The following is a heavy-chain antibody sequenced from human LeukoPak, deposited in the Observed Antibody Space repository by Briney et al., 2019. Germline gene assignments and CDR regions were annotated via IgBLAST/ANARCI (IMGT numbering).Heavy chain of an antibody. CDR3: AKDGTAVAGYYMDV. CDR1: GFTFSNYG. J-gene: IGHJ6*03. V-gene: IGHV3-30*02. Sequence: QPGGSLRLSCAASGFTFSNYGMHWVRQAPGKGLEWVALIWNGGNNKYYADSVKGRFTISRDNSKNTLYLQMNSLRAEDTAVYYCAKDGTAVAGYYMDVWGKGTTVTVSS. CDR2: IWNGGNNK. D-gene: IGHD6-19*01.